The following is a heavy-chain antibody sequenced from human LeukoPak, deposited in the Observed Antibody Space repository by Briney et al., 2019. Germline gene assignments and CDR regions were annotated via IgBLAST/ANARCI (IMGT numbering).Heavy chain of an antibody. J-gene: IGHJ6*03. CDR3: ARQGGGEYYYYYYMDV. V-gene: IGHV5-51*01. CDR2: IYPGDSDT. Sequence: GESLKLSCKGSGYSFTSDWIGWVRQMPGKGLEWMGIIYPGDSDTRYSPSFQGQVTISADKSISTAYLQWSSLKASDTAMYYCARQGGGEYYYYYYMDVWGKGTTVTVSS. D-gene: IGHD2-15*01. CDR1: GYSFTSDW.